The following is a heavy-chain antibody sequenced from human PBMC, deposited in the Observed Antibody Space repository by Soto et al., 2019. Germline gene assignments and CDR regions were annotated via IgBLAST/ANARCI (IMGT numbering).Heavy chain of an antibody. CDR3: ARGDYYFASGTYYGFDL. Sequence: QVQLQESGPGLVKPSETLSLTCTVSGGSVSSYYWTWIRKPPGKGLEWIGYIRYSGSTNYNPSLKSRVSISVDTSKNPFSLDLSSVTAADTAVYYCARGDYYFASGTYYGFDLWGQGTLVTVSS. CDR1: GGSVSSYY. J-gene: IGHJ4*02. D-gene: IGHD3-10*01. CDR2: IRYSGST. V-gene: IGHV4-59*02.